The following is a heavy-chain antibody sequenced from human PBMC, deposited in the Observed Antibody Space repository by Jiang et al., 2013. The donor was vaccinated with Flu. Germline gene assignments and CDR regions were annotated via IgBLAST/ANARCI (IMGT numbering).Heavy chain of an antibody. V-gene: IGHV1-69*01. CDR2: IIPILPTA. CDR1: GGTFNTYA. J-gene: IGHJ4*02. Sequence: VTSGAEVKKPGSSVKVSCKASGGTFNTYAISWVRQAPGQGLEWMGGIIPILPTANYAQKFQGRVTITADESTSTAYMELSSLRSEDTAVYYCARGNYDDNSGFYSWDYWGQGTLVTVSS. CDR3: ARGNYDDNSGFYSWDY. D-gene: IGHD3-22*01.